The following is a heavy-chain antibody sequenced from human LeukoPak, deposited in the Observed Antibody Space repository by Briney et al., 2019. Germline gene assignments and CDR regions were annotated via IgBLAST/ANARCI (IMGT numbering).Heavy chain of an antibody. CDR1: GGTFSSYA. Sequence: SVKVSCKASGGTFSSYAISWVRQAPGQGLEWMGGIIPIFGTANYAQKFQGRVTVTADESTSTAYMELSSLRSEDTAVYYCASRSYSGGFRYYYYYGMDVWGQGTTVTVSS. CDR2: IIPIFGTA. CDR3: ASRSYSGGFRYYYYYGMDV. J-gene: IGHJ6*02. D-gene: IGHD2-15*01. V-gene: IGHV1-69*13.